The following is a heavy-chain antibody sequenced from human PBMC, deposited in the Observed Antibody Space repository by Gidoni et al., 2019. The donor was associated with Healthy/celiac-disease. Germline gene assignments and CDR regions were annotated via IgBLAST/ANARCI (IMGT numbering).Heavy chain of an antibody. Sequence: EVQLVESGGGLVQPGGSLRLSCAASGFPFSSYSINWVRQAPGKGLEWVSDISSSSSTIYYADSVKGRFTISRDNAKNSLYLQMNSLRAEDTAVYYCARDDSIAVAGTSRYWGQGTLVTVSS. V-gene: IGHV3-48*04. CDR3: ARDDSIAVAGTSRY. J-gene: IGHJ4*02. CDR2: ISSSSSTI. D-gene: IGHD6-19*01. CDR1: GFPFSSYS.